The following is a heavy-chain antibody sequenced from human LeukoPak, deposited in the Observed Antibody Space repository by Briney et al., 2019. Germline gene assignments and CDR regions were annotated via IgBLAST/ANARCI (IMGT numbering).Heavy chain of an antibody. CDR2: MSYSGST. CDR1: GGSITSSSYS. CDR3: ARGRRIAARPISVYYYYMDV. V-gene: IGHV4-39*07. J-gene: IGHJ6*03. D-gene: IGHD6-6*01. Sequence: PSETLSLTCTVSGGSITSSSYSWGWIRQPPGKGLEWIASMSYSGSTNYNPSLKSRVTISVDTSKNQFSLKLSSVTAADTAVYYCARGRRIAARPISVYYYYMDVWGKGTTVTVSS.